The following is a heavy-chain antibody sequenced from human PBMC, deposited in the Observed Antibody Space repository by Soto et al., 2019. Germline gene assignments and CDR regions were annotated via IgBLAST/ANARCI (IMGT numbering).Heavy chain of an antibody. Sequence: SETLSLTCAVSCGSISSGGYSWSWIRQPPGKGLEWIGYIYHSGSTYYNPSLKSRVTISVDRSKNQFSLKLSSVTAADTAVYYCARAALIYGFDYWGQGTLGTVSS. D-gene: IGHD3-10*01. CDR1: CGSISSGGYS. CDR3: ARAALIYGFDY. CDR2: IYHSGST. V-gene: IGHV4-30-2*01. J-gene: IGHJ4*02.